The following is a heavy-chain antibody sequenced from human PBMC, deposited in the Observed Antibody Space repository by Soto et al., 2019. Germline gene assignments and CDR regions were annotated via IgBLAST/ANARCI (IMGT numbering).Heavy chain of an antibody. CDR3: ARARRYYYDSRGYSQPAAY. J-gene: IGHJ4*01. D-gene: IGHD3-22*01. CDR2: INPSGGST. V-gene: IGHV1-46*01. CDR1: GYTFTSYY. Sequence: ASVNVSCKASGYTFTSYYMHWVRQAPGQGLEWMGIINPSGGSTSYAQKFQGRVTMTRDTSTSTVYMELGSLRSEDTAVYYCARARRYYYDSRGYSQPAAYWGHETLV.